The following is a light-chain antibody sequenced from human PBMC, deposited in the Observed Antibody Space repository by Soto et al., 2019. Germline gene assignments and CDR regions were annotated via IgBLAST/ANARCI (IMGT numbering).Light chain of an antibody. Sequence: IQMTQSPSSLSASVGDRVTITCQASQDISNYLNWYQQKRGNAPNLLIYDASSLESGVPSRFSGSGSGTDFTLTISSLQPEDFATYYCQQLNSYPRTFGQGTKVDIK. CDR3: QQLNSYPRT. CDR1: QDISNY. V-gene: IGKV1-13*02. CDR2: DAS. J-gene: IGKJ1*01.